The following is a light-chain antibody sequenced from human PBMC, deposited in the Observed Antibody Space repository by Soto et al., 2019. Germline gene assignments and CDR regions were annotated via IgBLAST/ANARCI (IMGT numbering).Light chain of an antibody. CDR2: AAS. CDR3: QKYNSAPLT. Sequence: DIQMTQSPSSVSASVGARVTITCRASQDISSWLAWYQQKPGTAPKLLIYAASNLQSGVPSRFSGSGSGTDFTLTISSLQPEDVATYYCQKYNSAPLTFGQGTRLEIK. V-gene: IGKV1-12*01. CDR1: QDISSW. J-gene: IGKJ5*01.